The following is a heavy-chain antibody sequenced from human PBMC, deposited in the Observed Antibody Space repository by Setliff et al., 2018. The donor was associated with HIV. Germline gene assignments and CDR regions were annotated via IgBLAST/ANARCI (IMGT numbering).Heavy chain of an antibody. CDR1: GFTFSNYW. D-gene: IGHD3-16*01. CDR3: ARDLDYGDD. CDR2: IKQDGSEK. J-gene: IGHJ4*02. Sequence: GGSLRLSCAASGFTFSNYWMSWVRQAPGKGLEWVANIKQDGSEKYYVDSVKGRFTISRDNAKNPLYLQMNSLRAEDTAVYYCARDLDYGDDWGQGTLVTVSS. V-gene: IGHV3-7*01.